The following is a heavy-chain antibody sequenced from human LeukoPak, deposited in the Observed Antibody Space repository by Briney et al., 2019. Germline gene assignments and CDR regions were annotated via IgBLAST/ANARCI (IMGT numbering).Heavy chain of an antibody. CDR1: GDSVSSNSAA. CDR2: TYYRSRWYS. J-gene: IGHJ4*02. CDR3: ARSGYRTNWGSFDY. Sequence: SQTLSLTCAISGDSVSSNSAAWNWIRQSPSRGLEWLGRTYYRSRWYSDYAVSVKSRITVNPDTSKNQFSLQLNSVTPEDTAVYYCARSGYRTNWGSFDYWGQGILVTVSS. D-gene: IGHD6-13*01. V-gene: IGHV6-1*01.